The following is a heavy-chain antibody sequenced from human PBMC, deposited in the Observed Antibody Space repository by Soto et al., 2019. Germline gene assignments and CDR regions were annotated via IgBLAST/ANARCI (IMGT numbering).Heavy chain of an antibody. D-gene: IGHD1-26*01. Sequence: EVQLVESGGGLVQPGGSLRLSCAASGFAFSDYFIDWVRQAPGKGLEWVGRVRNRVRGYTTEYAASVKGRFTISRDDSKISLYLQMNSLRTADTAVYNCVRDRSWSYESWGLGTLVTVS. CDR3: VRDRSWSYES. J-gene: IGHJ5*02. CDR1: GFAFSDYF. V-gene: IGHV3-72*01. CDR2: VRNRVRGYTT.